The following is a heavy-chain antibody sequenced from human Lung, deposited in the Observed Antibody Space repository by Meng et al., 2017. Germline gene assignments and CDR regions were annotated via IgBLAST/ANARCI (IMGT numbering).Heavy chain of an antibody. J-gene: IGHJ4*02. CDR3: TWDDKAVSDY. D-gene: IGHD1-26*01. CDR2: IKSNTDGGTA. Sequence: VELVEAGGDLVKPGGSLRLSCAASGFYFNNAWMSWVRQAPGKGLEWVGRIKSNTDGGTAEYAAPVTGRFTIPRDDSKSTLYLQMSGLRIDDTGVYYCTWDDKAVSDYWGQGTLVTVSS. CDR1: GFYFNNAW. V-gene: IGHV3-15*01.